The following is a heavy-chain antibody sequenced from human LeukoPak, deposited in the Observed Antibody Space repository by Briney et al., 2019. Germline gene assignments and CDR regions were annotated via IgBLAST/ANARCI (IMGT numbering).Heavy chain of an antibody. J-gene: IGHJ4*02. CDR2: IYYSGST. CDR1: GGSISSSSYY. Sequence: SETLSLTCTVSGGSISSSSYYWGWIRQPPGKGLEWIGSIYYSGSTYYNPSLKSRVTISVDTSKNQFSLKLSSVTAADTAVYYCARGGRYSGSSNAYWGQGTLVTVSS. CDR3: ARGGRYSGSSNAY. D-gene: IGHD1-26*01. V-gene: IGHV4-39*07.